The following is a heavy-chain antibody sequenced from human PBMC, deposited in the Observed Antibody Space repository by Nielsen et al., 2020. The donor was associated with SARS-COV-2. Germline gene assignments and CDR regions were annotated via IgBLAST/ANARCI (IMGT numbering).Heavy chain of an antibody. CDR3: ARQDPGELWFDP. Sequence: SETLSLTCSVSGGSISSSTYYWGWIRQPPGKGLEWIGSIYYSGSTYYNPSLKSRVTISVDTSKNQFSLKLSSVTAADTAVYYCARQDPGELWFDPWGQGTLVTVSS. CDR2: IYYSGST. V-gene: IGHV4-39*01. D-gene: IGHD3-10*01. J-gene: IGHJ5*02. CDR1: GGSISSSTYY.